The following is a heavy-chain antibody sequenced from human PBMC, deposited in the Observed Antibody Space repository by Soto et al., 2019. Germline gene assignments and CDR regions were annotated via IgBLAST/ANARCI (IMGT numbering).Heavy chain of an antibody. CDR2: IWHDGNNK. CDR1: CFTFINYG. CDR3: ASDLVGASDSYGLDV. Sequence: GGSLRLSCASSCFTFINYGMHWVRQAPGKGLEWVAIIWHDGNNKYYADSVRGRFIISRDNSKNRLYLQMNSLRAEDTAVYYCASDLVGASDSYGLDVWGQGTPVTVSS. J-gene: IGHJ6*02. V-gene: IGHV3-33*01. D-gene: IGHD1-26*01.